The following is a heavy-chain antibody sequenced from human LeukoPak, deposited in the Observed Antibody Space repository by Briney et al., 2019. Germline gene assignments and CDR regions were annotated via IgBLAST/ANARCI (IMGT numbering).Heavy chain of an antibody. CDR1: RGSFSGYY. V-gene: IGHV4-34*01. Sequence: SETLSLTCAVYRGSFSGYYWSWIRQPPGKGLEWIGEINHSGSTNYNPSLKSRVTISVDTSKNQFSLKLSSVTAADTAVYYCARLTDLDTAMVFDYWGQGTLVTVSS. CDR2: INHSGST. J-gene: IGHJ4*02. CDR3: ARLTDLDTAMVFDY. D-gene: IGHD5-18*01.